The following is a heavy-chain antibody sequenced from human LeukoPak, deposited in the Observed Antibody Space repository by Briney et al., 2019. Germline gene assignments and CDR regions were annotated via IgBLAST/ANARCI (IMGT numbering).Heavy chain of an antibody. CDR1: GHSISSGYY. CDR3: ARVSSGGYFHTYYFDY. D-gene: IGHD3-22*01. Sequence: SETLSLTCAVSGHSISSGYYWGWIRQPPGKGLEWIGYIRYSGTTNYSPSLKSRATISVDTSKNQFSLNLISVTAADTAIYYCARVSSGGYFHTYYFDYWGQGTLVTVSS. V-gene: IGHV4-61*01. J-gene: IGHJ4*02. CDR2: IRYSGTT.